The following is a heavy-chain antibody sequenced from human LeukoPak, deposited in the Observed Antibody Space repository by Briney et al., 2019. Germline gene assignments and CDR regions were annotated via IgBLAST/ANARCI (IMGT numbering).Heavy chain of an antibody. CDR1: GFTFDDYA. V-gene: IGHV3-43D*03. Sequence: PGGSLRLSCAASGFTFDDYAMHWVRQAPGKGLEWVSLISWDGGSTYYADSVKGRFTISRDNSKTSLYLQMNSLRAEDTALYYCARVIGPLHYYGMDVWGQGTTVTVSS. D-gene: IGHD2/OR15-2a*01. J-gene: IGHJ6*02. CDR3: ARVIGPLHYYGMDV. CDR2: ISWDGGST.